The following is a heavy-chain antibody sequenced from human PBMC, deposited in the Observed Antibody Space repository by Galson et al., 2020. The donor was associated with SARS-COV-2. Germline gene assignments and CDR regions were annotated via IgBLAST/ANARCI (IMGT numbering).Heavy chain of an antibody. CDR2: IWYDGSNK. CDR3: ARLLSYYYGMDV. CDR1: GFTFSSYG. J-gene: IGHJ6*02. V-gene: IGHV3-33*01. Sequence: GGSLRLSCAASGFTFSSYGMHWVRQAPGKGLEWVAGIWYDGSNKYYADSVKGRFTISRDNSKNTLYLQMNSLRAEDTAVYYCARLLSYYYGMDVWGQGTTVTVSS.